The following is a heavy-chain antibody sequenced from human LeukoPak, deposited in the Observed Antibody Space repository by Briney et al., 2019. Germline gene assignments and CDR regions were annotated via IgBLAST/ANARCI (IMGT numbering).Heavy chain of an antibody. CDR1: GGSISSYY. CDR2: IYYSGST. J-gene: IGHJ3*02. D-gene: IGHD3-10*01. CDR3: ASWGDYYGSGHRNAFDI. V-gene: IGHV4-59*01. Sequence: SETLSLTCTVSGGSISSYYWSWIRQPPGKGLEWIGYIYYSGSTNYNPSLKSRVTISVDTSKNQFTLKLSSVTAADTAVYYCASWGDYYGSGHRNAFDIWGQGTIVTVSS.